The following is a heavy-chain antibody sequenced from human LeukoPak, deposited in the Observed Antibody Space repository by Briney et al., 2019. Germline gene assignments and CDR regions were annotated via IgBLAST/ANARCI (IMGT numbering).Heavy chain of an antibody. CDR3: ARLTMVRGVITNFDY. V-gene: IGHV5-51*01. J-gene: IGHJ4*02. CDR2: IYPCDSDT. Sequence: GEALKISCKGSGYSFTSYWIGWVRQRPGKGLEWMGIIYPCDSDTRYRPPSQGQATISPAKSISTAYLQWSSLKASDPAMYSCARLTMVRGVITNFDYWGQGTLVTVSS. D-gene: IGHD3-10*01. CDR1: GYSFTSYW.